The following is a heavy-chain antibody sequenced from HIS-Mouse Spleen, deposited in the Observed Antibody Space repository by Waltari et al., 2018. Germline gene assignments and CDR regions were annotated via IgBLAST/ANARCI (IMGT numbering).Heavy chain of an antibody. CDR1: GFTFSSYD. CDR3: ARDGAIITMIVVVITGDAFDI. D-gene: IGHD3-22*01. J-gene: IGHJ3*02. Sequence: EVQLVESGGGLVQPGGSLRLSCAASGFTFSSYDMHWVRQATGKGLEWVSAIGTAGDTYYPGSVKGRFTISRENAKNSLYLQMNSLRAGDTAVYYCARDGAIITMIVVVITGDAFDIWGQGTMVTVSS. V-gene: IGHV3-13*01. CDR2: IGTAGDT.